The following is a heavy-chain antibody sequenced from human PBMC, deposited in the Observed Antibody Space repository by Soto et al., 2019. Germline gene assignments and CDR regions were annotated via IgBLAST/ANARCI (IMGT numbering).Heavy chain of an antibody. J-gene: IGHJ4*02. V-gene: IGHV1-18*01. CDR1: CYTFTGDG. Sequence: ASVPVSCKGSCYTFTGDGISWVRQAPGQGLEWMGWISAYNGNTNYAQKLQGRVTMTTDTSTSTAYMELNSLRAEDTAVYYCARLQGDRQYQLSYIDYWGQGTLVTVSS. CDR2: ISAYNGNT. D-gene: IGHD2-2*01. CDR3: ARLQGDRQYQLSYIDY.